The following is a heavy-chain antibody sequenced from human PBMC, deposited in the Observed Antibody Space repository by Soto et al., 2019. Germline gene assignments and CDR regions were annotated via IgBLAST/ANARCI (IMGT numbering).Heavy chain of an antibody. Sequence: SENLTLTCAVSSGSISSDNWWSWVRQPPGKGLEWIGEIYHSGNTNYNPSLKSRVTLSLDNSENQFSLQVSSVTAADTAIYYCAGRTSLASVELFSGGLSGHNWVDPWGRGTLVTGS. V-gene: IGHV4-4*02. D-gene: IGHD3-3*02. CDR3: AGRTSLASVELFSGGLSGHNWVDP. CDR2: IYHSGNT. CDR1: SGSISSDNW. J-gene: IGHJ5*01.